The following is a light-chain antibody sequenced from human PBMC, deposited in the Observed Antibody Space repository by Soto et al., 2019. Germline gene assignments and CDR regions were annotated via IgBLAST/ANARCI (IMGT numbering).Light chain of an antibody. V-gene: IGKV1-5*01. CDR2: AAS. CDR1: QSIGYW. Sequence: DIQMTQSPSRLSASVGDRVTITCRASQSIGYWLAWYQQKPGKAPNLLIYAASTLETGVPSRFSGSGYGTEFTHNIASRQPDDSASYYCQQYNSFAKTCGRRTKVEIK. CDR3: QQYNSFAKT. J-gene: IGKJ4*02.